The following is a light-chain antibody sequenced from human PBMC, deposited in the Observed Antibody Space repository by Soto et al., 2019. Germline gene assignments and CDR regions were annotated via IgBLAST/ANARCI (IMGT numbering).Light chain of an antibody. CDR1: STDVGNYNY. CDR2: DVN. V-gene: IGLV2-11*01. J-gene: IGLJ2*01. CDR3: CSYAGSFTVV. Sequence: QSALTQPHSVSGSPGQSVTISCTGTSTDVGNYNYVSWYQQHPGKAPKLMIYDVNKRPSGVPDRFSGSKSGNTASLTISGLQAEDEAEYYCCSYAGSFTVVFGGGTKLTVL.